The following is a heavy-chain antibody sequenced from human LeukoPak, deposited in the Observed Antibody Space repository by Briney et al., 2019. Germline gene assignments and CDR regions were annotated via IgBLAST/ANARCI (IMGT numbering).Heavy chain of an antibody. D-gene: IGHD3-10*01. Sequence: SETLSLTCAVSGGSISSYYWSWIRQPPGKGLEWIGDIYYSGSTNYNPSLKSRVTISVDTSKSHFSLTLSSVTAADTAVYYCARHVSRRITMVGRVTGWLGPWGQGTLVTVSS. CDR3: ARHVSRRITMVGRVTGWLGP. V-gene: IGHV4-59*08. CDR1: GGSISSYY. CDR2: IYYSGST. J-gene: IGHJ5*02.